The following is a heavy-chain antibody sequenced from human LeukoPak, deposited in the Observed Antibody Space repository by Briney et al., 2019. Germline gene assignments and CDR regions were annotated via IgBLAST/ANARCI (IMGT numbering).Heavy chain of an antibody. CDR3: ARVGLTYYDFWSGYEFDY. Sequence: ASVKVSCKASGYTFTSYGISWVRQAPGQGLEWMGWISAYNGNTNYAQKLQGRVTMTTDTSTSTAYMELRSLRSDDTAVYYCARVGLTYYDFWSGYEFDYWGQGTLVTVSS. CDR1: GYTFTSYG. V-gene: IGHV1-18*01. D-gene: IGHD3-3*01. CDR2: ISAYNGNT. J-gene: IGHJ4*02.